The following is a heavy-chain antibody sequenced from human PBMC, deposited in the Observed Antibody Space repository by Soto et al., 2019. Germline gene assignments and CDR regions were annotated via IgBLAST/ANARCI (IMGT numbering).Heavy chain of an antibody. Sequence: QVQLVQSGAEVKKPGASVKVSCKASGYTFTSYGISWVRQAPGQGLEWMGWISAYNGNTNYAQKLQGRVTMTTDTXKSSAXXELRSMRSDDTAVYYCARDRQMTTVTARYYYGMDVWGQGTTVTVSS. D-gene: IGHD4-17*01. CDR3: ARDRQMTTVTARYYYGMDV. CDR1: GYTFTSYG. V-gene: IGHV1-18*01. J-gene: IGHJ6*02. CDR2: ISAYNGNT.